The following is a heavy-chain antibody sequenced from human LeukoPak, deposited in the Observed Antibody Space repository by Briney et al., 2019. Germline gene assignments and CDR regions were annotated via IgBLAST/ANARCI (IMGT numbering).Heavy chain of an antibody. Sequence: PGGSLRLSCAASGFTVSSNYMSWVRQAPGKGLEWVSVIYSGGSTYYADSVKGRFTISRDNSKNTLYLQMNSLRAEDTAVYYCARDCPPHDYGDCLDYWGQGTLVTVSS. D-gene: IGHD4-17*01. V-gene: IGHV3-66*01. CDR2: IYSGGST. CDR3: ARDCPPHDYGDCLDY. J-gene: IGHJ4*02. CDR1: GFTVSSNY.